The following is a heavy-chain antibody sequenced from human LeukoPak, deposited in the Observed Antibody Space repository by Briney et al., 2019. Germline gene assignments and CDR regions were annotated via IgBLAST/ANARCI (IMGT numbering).Heavy chain of an antibody. CDR1: GGSISSYY. CDR3: ARDRWDMAAAGTGEDDYYYYYMDV. CDR2: IYTSGST. J-gene: IGHJ6*03. V-gene: IGHV4-4*07. Sequence: SETLSLTCTVSGGSISSYYWSWIRQPAGKGLEWIGRIYTSGSTNYNPSLKSRVTISVDKSKNQFSLKLSSVTAADTAVHYRARDRWDMAAAGTGEDDYYYYYMDVWGKGTTVTVSS. D-gene: IGHD6-13*01.